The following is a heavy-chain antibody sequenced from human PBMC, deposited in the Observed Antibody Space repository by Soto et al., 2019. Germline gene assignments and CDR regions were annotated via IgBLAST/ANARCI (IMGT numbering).Heavy chain of an antibody. D-gene: IGHD4-17*01. CDR3: ARDDAVTTRLHY. CDR2: IYHSGST. CDR1: SGSISSSNW. J-gene: IGHJ4*02. V-gene: IGHV4-4*02. Sequence: SETLSLTCAVSSGSISSSNWWSWVRQPPGKGLEWIGEIYHSGSTNYNPSLKSRVTMSVDKSKNQFSLKLSSVTAADTAVYYCARDDAVTTRLHYWGQGTLVTVSS.